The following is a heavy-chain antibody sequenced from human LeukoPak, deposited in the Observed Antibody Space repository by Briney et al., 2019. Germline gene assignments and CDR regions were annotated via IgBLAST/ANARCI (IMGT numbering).Heavy chain of an antibody. V-gene: IGHV3-21*01. CDR1: GFTFSSYS. CDR3: ARTGGGYPYYFEY. D-gene: IGHD1-26*01. CDR2: ISSSSSYI. J-gene: IGHJ4*02. Sequence: PGGSLRLSCAASGFTFSSYSMNWVRQAPGKGLEWVSSISSSSSYIYYADSVKGRFTLSRDNAKNSLYLQMNSLRAEDTAVYYCARTGGGYPYYFEYWGQGTLVTVSS.